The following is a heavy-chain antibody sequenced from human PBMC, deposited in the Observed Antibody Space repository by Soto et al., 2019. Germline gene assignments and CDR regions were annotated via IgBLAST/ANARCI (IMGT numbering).Heavy chain of an antibody. D-gene: IGHD4-17*01. J-gene: IGHJ4*02. V-gene: IGHV3-23*01. CDR3: ANPDSTTVVNYYFDY. CDR2: ISGSGGST. CDR1: GFTFSSYA. Sequence: GGSLRLSCAASGFTFSSYAMSWVRQAPGKGLEWVSAISGSGGSTYYADSVKGRFTISRDNSKNTLYLQMNSLRAEDTAVYYCANPDSTTVVNYYFDYWGQGTLVTVSS.